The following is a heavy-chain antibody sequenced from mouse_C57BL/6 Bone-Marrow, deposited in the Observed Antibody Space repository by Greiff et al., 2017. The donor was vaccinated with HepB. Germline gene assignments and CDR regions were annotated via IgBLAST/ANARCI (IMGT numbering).Heavy chain of an antibody. CDR2: FHPYNDDT. J-gene: IGHJ2*01. Sequence: QVQLKESGAELVKPGASVKMSCKASGYTFTTYPIEWMKQNHGKSLEWIGNFHPYNDDTKYNEKFKGKATLTVEKSSSTVYLELSRLTSDDSAVYYCAVYYDGSSSLFDDWGQGTTLTVSS. V-gene: IGHV1-47*01. CDR1: GYTFTTYP. CDR3: AVYYDGSSSLFDD. D-gene: IGHD1-1*01.